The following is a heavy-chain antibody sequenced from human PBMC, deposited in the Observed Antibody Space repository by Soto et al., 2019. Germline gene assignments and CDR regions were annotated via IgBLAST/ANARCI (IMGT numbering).Heavy chain of an antibody. CDR2: INHSGST. CDR1: GGSFSGYY. J-gene: IGHJ5*02. CDR3: VPSNWFDP. V-gene: IGHV4-34*01. Sequence: ETLSLTCAVYGGSFSGYYWSWIRQPPGKGLEWIGEINHSGSTYYNPSLKSRVTISVDTSKNQFSLKLSSVTAADTAVYYCVPSNWFDPWGQGTLVTVSS.